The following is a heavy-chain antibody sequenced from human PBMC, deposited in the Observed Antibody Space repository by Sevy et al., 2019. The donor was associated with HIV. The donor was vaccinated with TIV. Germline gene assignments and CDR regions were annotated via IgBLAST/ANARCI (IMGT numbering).Heavy chain of an antibody. CDR1: GFTVSSNY. CDR2: IYSGDSI. Sequence: GGSLRLSCAASGFTVSSNYMSWVRQAPGKGLEWVSVIYSGDSISYADSVKCRFTISRDNSKNTLYLQMNSLRAEDTAVYYCAVVAEGYWGQGTLVTVSS. CDR3: AVVAEGY. D-gene: IGHD6-13*01. J-gene: IGHJ4*02. V-gene: IGHV3-53*01.